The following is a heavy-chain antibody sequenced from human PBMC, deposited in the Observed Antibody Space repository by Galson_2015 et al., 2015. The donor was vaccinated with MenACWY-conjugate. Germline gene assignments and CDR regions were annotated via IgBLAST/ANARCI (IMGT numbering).Heavy chain of an antibody. CDR2: IIPIFGTA. V-gene: IGHV1-69*13. CDR3: AARDYYDSSGYYSVGGYFDY. D-gene: IGHD3-22*01. J-gene: IGHJ4*02. CDR1: GGTFSSYA. Sequence: SVKVSCKASGGTFSSYAISWVRQAPGQGLEWMGGIIPIFGTANYAQKFQGRVTITADESTSTAYMELSSLRSEDTAVYYCAARDYYDSSGYYSVGGYFDYWGQGTLVTVSS.